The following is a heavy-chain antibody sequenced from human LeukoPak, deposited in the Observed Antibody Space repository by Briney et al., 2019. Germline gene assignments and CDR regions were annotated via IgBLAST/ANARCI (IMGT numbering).Heavy chain of an antibody. CDR2: IIPIFGTA. V-gene: IGHV1-69*05. CDR3: ARGLVHAAPYYYYYYMDV. J-gene: IGHJ6*03. D-gene: IGHD6-6*01. Sequence: GASVKVSCKASGYTFTSYGISWVRQAPGQGLEWMGGIIPIFGTANYAQKFQGRVTITTDESTSTAYMELSSLRSEDTAVYYCARGLVHAAPYYYYYYMDVWGKGTTVTVSS. CDR1: GYTFTSYG.